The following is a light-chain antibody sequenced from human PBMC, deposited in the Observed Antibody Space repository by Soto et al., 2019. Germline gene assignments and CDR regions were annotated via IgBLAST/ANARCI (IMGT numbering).Light chain of an antibody. J-gene: IGLJ7*01. V-gene: IGLV1-47*01. CDR2: SDN. Sequence: QSVLTQPPSVSGTPGQRVTISCSGSSSNIGNNFVYWYQHLPGAAPTLVVYSDNHRPSGVPVRFSGSKSGTSASLTISGLRSEDEATYCYATWDDSLSGFVVFGGGTQLTVL. CDR1: SSNIGNNF. CDR3: ATWDDSLSGFVV.